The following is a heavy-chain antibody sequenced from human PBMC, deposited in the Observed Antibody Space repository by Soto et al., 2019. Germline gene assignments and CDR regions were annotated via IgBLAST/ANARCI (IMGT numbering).Heavy chain of an antibody. CDR2: IWYDGSNK. D-gene: IGHD2-15*01. CDR1: GFTFSSYG. J-gene: IGHJ4*02. Sequence: GGSLRLSCAASGFTFSSYGMHWVRQAPGKGLEWVAVIWYDGSNKYYADSVKGRFTISRDNSKNTLYLQMNSLRAEDTAVYYCARAYCSGGSCYRPFDYWGQGTLVTVSS. V-gene: IGHV3-33*01. CDR3: ARAYCSGGSCYRPFDY.